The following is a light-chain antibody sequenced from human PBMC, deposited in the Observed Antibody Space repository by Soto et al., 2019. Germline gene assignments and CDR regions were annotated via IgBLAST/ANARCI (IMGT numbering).Light chain of an antibody. J-gene: IGKJ2*01. CDR1: QSFVNSDGNTY. V-gene: IGKV2-24*01. Sequence: DIVMTQTPLSSPVTLGQPASISCSSRQSFVNSDGNTYLSWLQQRPGQPLRLLIYKISNRVSGVPVRFSCSGAGTDFTVKISRVEAVDVGVYYCMQVTHFPTFGQLTQLEI. CDR3: MQVTHFPT. CDR2: KIS.